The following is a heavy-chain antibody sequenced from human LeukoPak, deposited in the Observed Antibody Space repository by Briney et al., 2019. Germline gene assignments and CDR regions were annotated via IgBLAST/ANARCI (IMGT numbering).Heavy chain of an antibody. CDR2: IDQDGSKV. CDR3: ARPIYSSSWDAFNI. V-gene: IGHV3-7*01. J-gene: IGHJ3*02. Sequence: GGSLRLSCAASGFTVSSNYMSWVRQAPGKGLECVANIDQDGSKVYYVASVKGRFTISRDKAKKSLYLQMNSLRAEDTAVYYCARPIYSSSWDAFNIWGQGTMVTVSS. CDR1: GFTVSSNY. D-gene: IGHD6-13*01.